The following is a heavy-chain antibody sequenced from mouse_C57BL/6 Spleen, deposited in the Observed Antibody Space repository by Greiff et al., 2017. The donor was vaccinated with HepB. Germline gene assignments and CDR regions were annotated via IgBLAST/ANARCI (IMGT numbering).Heavy chain of an antibody. J-gene: IGHJ3*01. Sequence: EVQLVESGGGLVKPGGSLKLSCAASGFTFSDYGMHWVRQAPEKGLEWVAYISSGSSTIYYADTVKGRFTISRDNAKNTLFLQMTSLRSEDTAMYYCARSPYDGYWFAYWGQGTLVTVSA. CDR3: ARSPYDGYWFAY. D-gene: IGHD2-3*01. V-gene: IGHV5-17*01. CDR2: ISSGSSTI. CDR1: GFTFSDYG.